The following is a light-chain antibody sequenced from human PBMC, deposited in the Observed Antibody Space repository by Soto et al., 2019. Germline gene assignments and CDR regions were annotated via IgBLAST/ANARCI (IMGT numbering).Light chain of an antibody. Sequence: QSALTQPASVSGSPGQSITISCTGTSSDVGSYNLVSWYQQHPGKAPKLMIYEGSKRPSGVSNRFSGSKSGNTASLTLSGLQAEAEADYYCCSYAGSSTYVFGTGTKLTVL. CDR2: EGS. V-gene: IGLV2-23*01. CDR1: SSDVGSYNL. CDR3: CSYAGSSTYV. J-gene: IGLJ1*01.